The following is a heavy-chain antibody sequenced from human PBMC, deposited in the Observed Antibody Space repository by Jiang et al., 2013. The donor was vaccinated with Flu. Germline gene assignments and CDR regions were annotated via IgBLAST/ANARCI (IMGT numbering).Heavy chain of an antibody. Sequence: GSGLVKPSETLSLTCTVSGGSISSSSYYWGWIRQPPGKGLEWIGSIYYSGSTYYNPSLKSRVTISVDTSKNQFSLKLSSVTAADTAVYYCARDGPADGGSYVRWFDPWGQGNPGHRLL. CDR1: GGSISSSSYY. V-gene: IGHV4-39*07. CDR2: IYYSGST. CDR3: ARDGPADGGSYVRWFDP. J-gene: IGHJ5*02. D-gene: IGHD1-26*01.